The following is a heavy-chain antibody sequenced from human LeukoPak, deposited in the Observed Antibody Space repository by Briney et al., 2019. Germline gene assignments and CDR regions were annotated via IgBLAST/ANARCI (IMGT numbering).Heavy chain of an antibody. D-gene: IGHD5-18*01. Sequence: SEALSLTCAVYGGSFSGYYWSWIRQPPGKGREWIGEINHSGSTNYNPSLKSRVTISVDTSKNQFSLKLSSVTAADTAVHYCARSRGYSYGYFDYWGQGTLVTVSS. CDR1: GGSFSGYY. CDR3: ARSRGYSYGYFDY. J-gene: IGHJ4*02. CDR2: INHSGST. V-gene: IGHV4-34*01.